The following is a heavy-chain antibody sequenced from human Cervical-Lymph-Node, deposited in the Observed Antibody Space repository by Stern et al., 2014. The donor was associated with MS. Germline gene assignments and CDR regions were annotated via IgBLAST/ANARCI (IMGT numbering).Heavy chain of an antibody. J-gene: IGHJ6*02. CDR2: IIPIFGTA. CDR1: GGTFSNSA. CDR3: ARSAGYYSAMDV. V-gene: IGHV1-69*01. Sequence: QVQLVQSGAGVKKPLSSVNLSCTTSGGTFSNSAFSWLRPPPGQELEWMGVIIPIFGTATYAQRFQGRVAITAHESTNTAYMELSSLRSEDSAVYYCARSAGYYSAMDVWGQGTTVTVSS. D-gene: IGHD3-3*01.